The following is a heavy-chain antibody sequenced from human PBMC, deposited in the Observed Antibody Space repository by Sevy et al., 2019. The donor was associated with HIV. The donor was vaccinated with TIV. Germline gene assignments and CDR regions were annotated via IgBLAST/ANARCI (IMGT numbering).Heavy chain of an antibody. V-gene: IGHV1-18*01. CDR2: ISAYNGNT. CDR1: GYTLITYG. CDR3: ARAEGGNLDY. D-gene: IGHD3-16*01. J-gene: IGHJ4*02. Sequence: ASVKVSCKASGYTLITYGISWLRQAPGQGLEWMGRISAYNGNTNYEQKLQGRVTTTTETFTSTAYMEMRSLRSDDTAVYYCARAEGGNLDYWGQGTLVTVSS.